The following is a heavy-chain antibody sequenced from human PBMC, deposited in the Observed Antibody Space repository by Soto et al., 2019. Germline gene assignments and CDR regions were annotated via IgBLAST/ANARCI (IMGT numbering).Heavy chain of an antibody. CDR3: TRDASRDSSARGWFEP. CDR2: ISSNSAYI. CDR1: GVTFRSSA. Sequence: LSLCCAAAGVTFRSSAMNSVGQVPWNELEWVSTISSNSAYIYYTDERRGLFTIYRDNAKNSLHLQMNSLRAEDTAVYYCTRDASRDSSARGWFEPWGRRALVTAAS. D-gene: IGHD6-13*01. V-gene: IGHV3-21*01. J-gene: IGHJ5*02.